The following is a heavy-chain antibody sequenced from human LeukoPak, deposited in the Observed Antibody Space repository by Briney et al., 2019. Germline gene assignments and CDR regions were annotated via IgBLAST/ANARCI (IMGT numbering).Heavy chain of an antibody. J-gene: IGHJ4*02. V-gene: IGHV3-53*01. Sequence: PGGSLRLSCVASGFTVSSKYMSWVRQAPGKGLEWASVIYSGGRTYYADSVKGRFTISRDNSKNTLYLQMNSLRAEDTAVYYCARAGRISAGNFDYWGQGTLVTVSS. CDR1: GFTVSSKY. CDR2: IYSGGRT. CDR3: ARAGRISAGNFDY. D-gene: IGHD2-15*01.